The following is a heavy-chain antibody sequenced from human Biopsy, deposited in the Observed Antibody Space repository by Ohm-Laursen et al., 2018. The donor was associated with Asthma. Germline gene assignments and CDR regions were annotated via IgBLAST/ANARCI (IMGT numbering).Heavy chain of an antibody. J-gene: IGHJ4*02. CDR3: ARSYDADSYPVLVLDY. CDR2: ILTKFDIT. D-gene: IGHD4/OR15-4a*01. Sequence: GASVKVSCKPSGGSFSHFAFSWVRQAPGHGLEWMGTILTKFDITSYAEKFQGRVTITADKSTSTTYMELSRLRSEDTAVYYCARSYDADSYPVLVLDYWGQGTLVTVSS. V-gene: IGHV1-69*04. CDR1: GGSFSHFA.